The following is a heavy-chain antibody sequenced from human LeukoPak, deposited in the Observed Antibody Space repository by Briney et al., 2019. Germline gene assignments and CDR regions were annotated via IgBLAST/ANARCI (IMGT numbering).Heavy chain of an antibody. CDR2: INSDGRAT. CDR3: ARGDSGGMDY. D-gene: IGHD3-16*01. J-gene: IGHJ4*02. V-gene: IGHV3-74*01. CDR1: GFTLSTYW. Sequence: PGGSLRLSCVASGFTLSTYWMHWVRQAPRKGLVWVSRINSDGRATSYADSVMVRFTISRDSAKNTLYLQMNSLRPEDTAVYYCARGDSGGMDYWGQGTLVTVSS.